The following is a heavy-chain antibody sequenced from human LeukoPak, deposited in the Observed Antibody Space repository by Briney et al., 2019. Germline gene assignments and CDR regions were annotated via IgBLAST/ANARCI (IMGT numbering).Heavy chain of an antibody. CDR1: GFSFNSYA. D-gene: IGHD4-17*01. CDR2: ISGSGGST. V-gene: IGHV3-23*01. Sequence: GGSLRLSCTASGFSFNSYAMNWVRQAPGKGLEWVSTISGSGGSTYYADSVKGRFTISRDNSKNTLYLQMNSLRAEDTAVYYCANLYGLYYLDYWGQGTLVTVSS. J-gene: IGHJ4*02. CDR3: ANLYGLYYLDY.